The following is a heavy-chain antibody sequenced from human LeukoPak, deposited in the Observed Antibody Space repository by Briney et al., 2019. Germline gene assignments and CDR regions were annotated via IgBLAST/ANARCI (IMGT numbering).Heavy chain of an antibody. V-gene: IGHV4-30-4*01. CDR3: ARDYGGNY. CDR1: GDSISSYY. Sequence: SETLSLTCIVSGDSISSYYWSWIRQPPGKGLEWIGYIYYSGSTYYNPSLKSRVTISVDTSKNQFSLKLSSVTAADTAVYYCARDYGGNYWGQGTLVTVSS. J-gene: IGHJ4*02. D-gene: IGHD4-23*01. CDR2: IYYSGST.